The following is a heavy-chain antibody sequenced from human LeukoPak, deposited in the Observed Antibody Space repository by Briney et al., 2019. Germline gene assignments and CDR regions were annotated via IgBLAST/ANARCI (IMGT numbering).Heavy chain of an antibody. CDR2: IYPGDSET. V-gene: IGHV5-51*01. J-gene: IGHJ4*02. CDR3: ARHLTYYDYVWGSLEG. D-gene: IGHD3-16*01. CDR1: GYTFIRFW. Sequence: PGESLKISCKGSGYTFIRFWIGWVRQMPGKGLEWMGIIYPGDSETRYSPSFQGQVTISVDKSISTAYLQWSSLKASDTAMYYCARHLTYYDYVWGSLEGWGQGTLVTVSS.